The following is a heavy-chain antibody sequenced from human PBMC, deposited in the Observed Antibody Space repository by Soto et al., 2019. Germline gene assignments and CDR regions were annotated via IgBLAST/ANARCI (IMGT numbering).Heavy chain of an antibody. V-gene: IGHV3-23*01. CDR3: AKDFAATVPDAFHL. D-gene: IGHD3-3*01. J-gene: IGHJ3*01. Sequence: EVQLLESGGGSVQPGGSLRLSCAVSGFTLSSYAMNWVRQAPGKGLEWVSGISGGADITYYADSVQGRFTISRDNSKNTLYLQMNNLRAEDTALYYCAKDFAATVPDAFHLWGQGTMVTVSS. CDR1: GFTLSSYA. CDR2: ISGGADIT.